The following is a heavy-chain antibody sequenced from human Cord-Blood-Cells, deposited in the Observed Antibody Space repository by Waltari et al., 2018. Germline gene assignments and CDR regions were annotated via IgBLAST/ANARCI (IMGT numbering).Heavy chain of an antibody. D-gene: IGHD2-2*02. CDR1: GYSFTSYW. J-gene: IGHJ3*02. CDR3: AGGYCSSTSCYTAFDI. V-gene: IGHV5-51*01. Sequence: EVQLVQSGAEVKKPGESLKISCKGSGYSFTSYWIGWVRQMPGKGLEWMGIIYPGDSDTRYSPSFQGQVTISADKSISTANLQWSSLKASYTAMYYCAGGYCSSTSCYTAFDIWGQGTMVTVSS. CDR2: IYPGDSDT.